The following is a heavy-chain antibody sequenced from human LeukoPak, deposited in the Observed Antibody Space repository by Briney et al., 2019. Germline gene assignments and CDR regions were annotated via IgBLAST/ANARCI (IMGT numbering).Heavy chain of an antibody. CDR2: INHSGST. D-gene: IGHD3-3*01. CDR1: GGSFSGYY. V-gene: IGHV4-34*01. J-gene: IGHJ6*03. Sequence: SETLSLTCAVYGGSFSGYYWSWIRQPPGKGLEWIGEINHSGSTNYNPSLKSRVTISVDTSKNQFSLKLSSVTAADTAVYYCARGNPYDFWSGYSITNYYYYYMDVWGKGTTVTVSS. CDR3: ARGNPYDFWSGYSITNYYYYYMDV.